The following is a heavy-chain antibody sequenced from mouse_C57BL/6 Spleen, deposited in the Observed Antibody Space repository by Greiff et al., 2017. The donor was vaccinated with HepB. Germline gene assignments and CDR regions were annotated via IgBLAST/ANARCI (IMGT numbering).Heavy chain of an antibody. Sequence: EVKLQESGPGLVKPSQSLSLTCTVTGYSITSGYGWNWIRQFPGNKLEWMGYISYSGSTNYNPSLKSRNSITRDTSKNQFFLQLNSVTTEDKATYYCARTARIKYWGQGTTLTVSA. J-gene: IGHJ2*01. V-gene: IGHV3-2*02. D-gene: IGHD1-2*01. CDR2: ISYSGST. CDR1: GYSITSGYG. CDR3: ARTARIKY.